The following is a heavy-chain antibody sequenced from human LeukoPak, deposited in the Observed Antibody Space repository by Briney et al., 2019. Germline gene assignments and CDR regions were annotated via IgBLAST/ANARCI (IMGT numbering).Heavy chain of an antibody. Sequence: SETLSLTCAVYGGSFSGYYWSWIRQPPGKGLEWIGYIYYSGSTNYNPSLKSRVTISVDTSKNQFSLKLSSVTAADTAVYYCARDTTGGSGSYGSWFDPWGQGTLVTVSS. CDR1: GGSFSGYY. CDR3: ARDTTGGSGSYGSWFDP. D-gene: IGHD3-10*01. J-gene: IGHJ5*02. V-gene: IGHV4-59*01. CDR2: IYYSGST.